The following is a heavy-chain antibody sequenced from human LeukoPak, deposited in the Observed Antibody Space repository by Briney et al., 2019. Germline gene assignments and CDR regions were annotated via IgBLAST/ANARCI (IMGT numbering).Heavy chain of an antibody. V-gene: IGHV4-30-4*08. CDR3: ARVGKMVYCGGDCYRPSWFDP. CDR1: GGSISSGDYY. CDR2: IYYSGST. D-gene: IGHD2-21*01. J-gene: IGHJ5*02. Sequence: SQTLSLTCTVSGGSISSGDYYWSWIRQPPGKGLEWIGYIYYSGSTYYNPSLKSRVTISVDKSKNQFSLKLSSVTAADTAVYYCARVGKMVYCGGDCYRPSWFDPWGRGTLVTVSS.